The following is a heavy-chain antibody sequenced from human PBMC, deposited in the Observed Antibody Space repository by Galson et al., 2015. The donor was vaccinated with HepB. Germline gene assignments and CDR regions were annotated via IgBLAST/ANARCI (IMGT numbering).Heavy chain of an antibody. CDR1: GFTFTSSA. CDR2: IVVGSGNT. V-gene: IGHV1-58*02. CDR3: AASSLLGIAVFDAFDI. Sequence: SVKVSCKASGFTFTSSAMQWVRQARGQRLEWIGWIVVGSGNTNYAQKFQERVTITRDMSTSTAYMELSSLRSEDTAVYYCAASSLLGIAVFDAFDIWGQGTMVTVSS. J-gene: IGHJ3*02. D-gene: IGHD6-19*01.